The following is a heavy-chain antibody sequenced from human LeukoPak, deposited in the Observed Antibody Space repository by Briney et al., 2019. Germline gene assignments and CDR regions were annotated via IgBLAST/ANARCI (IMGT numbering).Heavy chain of an antibody. V-gene: IGHV1-8*02. CDR3: ATVSSSSWYYFDY. CDR2: INPNSGNT. CDR1: GYTFNGYY. Sequence: ASVKVSCKASGYTFNGYYIHWVRQAPGQGLEWMGWINPNSGNTGYAQKFQGRVTMTRNTSISTAYMELSSLRSEDTAVYYCATVSSSSWYYFDYWGQGTLVTVSS. J-gene: IGHJ4*02. D-gene: IGHD6-13*01.